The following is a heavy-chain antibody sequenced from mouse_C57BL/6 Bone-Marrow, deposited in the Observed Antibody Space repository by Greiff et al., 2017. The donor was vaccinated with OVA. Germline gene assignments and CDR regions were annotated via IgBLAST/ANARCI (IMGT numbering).Heavy chain of an antibody. CDR2: IYPGSGNT. CDR1: GYTFTDYY. Sequence: QVQLRQSGAELVRPGASVKLSCKASGYTFTDYYINWVKQRPGQGLEWIARIYPGSGNTYYNEKFKGKATLTAEKSSSTAYMQLSSLTSEDSAVYFCARSSTVVAPYFDYWGQGTTLTVSS. J-gene: IGHJ2*01. V-gene: IGHV1-76*01. D-gene: IGHD1-1*01. CDR3: ARSSTVVAPYFDY.